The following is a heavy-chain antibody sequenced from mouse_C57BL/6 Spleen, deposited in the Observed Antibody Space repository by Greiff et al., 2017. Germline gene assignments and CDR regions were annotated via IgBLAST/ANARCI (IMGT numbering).Heavy chain of an antibody. V-gene: IGHV14-3*01. D-gene: IGHD1-1*01. Sequence: VQLQQSVAELVRPGASVKLSCTASGFNIKNTYMHWVKQRPEQGLEWIGRIDPANGNTKYAPKFQGKATITADPSSNTAYLQLSSLTSEDTAIYYCARSPFYYGSRDYAMDYWGQGTSVTVSS. J-gene: IGHJ4*01. CDR3: ARSPFYYGSRDYAMDY. CDR2: IDPANGNT. CDR1: GFNIKNTY.